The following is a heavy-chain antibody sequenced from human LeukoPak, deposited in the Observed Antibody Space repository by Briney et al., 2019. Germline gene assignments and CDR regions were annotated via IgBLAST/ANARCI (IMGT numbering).Heavy chain of an antibody. D-gene: IGHD3-22*01. CDR2: IFPSGGEI. J-gene: IGHJ4*02. V-gene: IGHV3-23*01. Sequence: PGGSLRLSCAASGFTFSTFAMVWVRQPPGKGLEWVSSIFPSGGEIHYADSVRGRFTISRDNAKNTVHLQMNSLRAEDTAVYYCVRDWGYDSSGYWQKYFDTWGQGTLVTVSS. CDR3: VRDWGYDSSGYWQKYFDT. CDR1: GFTFSTFA.